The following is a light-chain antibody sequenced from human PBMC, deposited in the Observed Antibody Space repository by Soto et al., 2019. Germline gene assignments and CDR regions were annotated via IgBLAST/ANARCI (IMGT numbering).Light chain of an antibody. Sequence: DIVLTQSPGTLSLSPGQRATLSCRASQSISSSFLACYQQKPGQAPRLLIYGASSRATGIPDRFSGSGSGTDSTLTISRLEPEDFAVYYCQQCGSSPETFGQGTKVDIK. V-gene: IGKV3-20*01. J-gene: IGKJ1*01. CDR1: QSISSSF. CDR3: QQCGSSPET. CDR2: GAS.